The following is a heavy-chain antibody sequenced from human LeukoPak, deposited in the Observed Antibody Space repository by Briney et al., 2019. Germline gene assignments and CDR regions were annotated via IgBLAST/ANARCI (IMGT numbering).Heavy chain of an antibody. CDR1: GGSFSGYY. Sequence: PSETLSLTCAVYGGSFSGYYWSWIRQPPGKGLEWIGEINHSGSTNYNPSLKSRVTISVDTSKNQFSLKLSSVTAADTAVYYCAGAKPRGYNFSPDYWGQGTLVTVSS. D-gene: IGHD1-1*01. CDR2: INHSGST. V-gene: IGHV4-34*01. CDR3: AGAKPRGYNFSPDY. J-gene: IGHJ4*02.